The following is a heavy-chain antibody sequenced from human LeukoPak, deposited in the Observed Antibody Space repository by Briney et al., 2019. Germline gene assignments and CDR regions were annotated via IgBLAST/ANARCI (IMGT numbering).Heavy chain of an antibody. CDR2: ISYDGSNK. Sequence: GGSLRLSCAASEFTFSSYAMHWVRQAPGKGLEWVTLISYDGSNKDYADSVKGRFTISRDNSKNSLYLQMNSLRAEDTAVYYCARGQGTIPDSVPLDIWGQGTMVTVSS. CDR1: EFTFSSYA. CDR3: ARGQGTIPDSVPLDI. V-gene: IGHV3-30*04. J-gene: IGHJ3*02. D-gene: IGHD5/OR15-5a*01.